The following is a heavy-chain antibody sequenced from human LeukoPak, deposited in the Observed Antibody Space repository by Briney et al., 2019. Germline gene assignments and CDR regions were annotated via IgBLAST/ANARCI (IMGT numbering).Heavy chain of an antibody. CDR1: GFTFSSYW. D-gene: IGHD3-10*01. CDR2: IKQDGSEK. CDR3: ARDLGWFVEDWFDP. Sequence: GGSLTLSCSASGFTFSSYWMSWLRQAPGKGLEWVANIKQDGSEKYYVDSVKGRFTISRDNAKNSLYLQMSSLRAEDTAVYYCARDLGWFVEDWFDPWGQGALVTVSS. V-gene: IGHV3-7*04. J-gene: IGHJ5*02.